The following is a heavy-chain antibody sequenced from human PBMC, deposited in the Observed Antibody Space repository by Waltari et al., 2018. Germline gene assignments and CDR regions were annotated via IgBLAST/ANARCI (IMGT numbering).Heavy chain of an antibody. CDR2: IQHDGSAK. D-gene: IGHD2-21*02. V-gene: IGHV3-7*01. CDR3: ATAARGDNADELY. CDR1: GFTFSISC. Sequence: EVQLVESGGGLLQPGGSVSLSCAASGFTFSISCMSWFSQAPGKGLEWVAKIQHDGSAKYYVDSVKGRFTISRDNAKNSLYLQMNSLRAEDTALYFCATAARGDNADELYWGQGTLVTVSS. J-gene: IGHJ4*02.